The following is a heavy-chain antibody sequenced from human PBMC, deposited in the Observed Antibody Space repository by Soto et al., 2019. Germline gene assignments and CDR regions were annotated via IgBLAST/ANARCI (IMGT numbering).Heavy chain of an antibody. CDR1: GYNLNDLS. V-gene: IGHV1-24*01. J-gene: IGHJ4*02. CDR3: ATVIVSTMPLDY. CDR2: SDPADGET. D-gene: IGHD5-12*01. Sequence: QVQLVQSGAEVKKPVASVKVSCKVSGYNLNDLSIHWVRQAPGKGLEWMGGSDPADGETIYAQKSQGRVTMTEATSTETAYMALSSLRSEDTAVYYCATVIVSTMPLDYWGQGTLVTVSS.